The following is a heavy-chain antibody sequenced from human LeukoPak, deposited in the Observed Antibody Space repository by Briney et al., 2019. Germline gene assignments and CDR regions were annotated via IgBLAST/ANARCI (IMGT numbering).Heavy chain of an antibody. CDR2: IYHSGST. J-gene: IGHJ6*04. V-gene: IGHV4-30-2*01. D-gene: IGHD3-10*01. CDR1: GGSISSGGYS. CDR3: ARGQRASSGSYYNGYAYYYYYGMDV. Sequence: SQTLSLTCAVSGGSISSGGYSWSWIRQPPGKGLEWIGYIYHSGSTYYNPSLKSRVTISVDRSKNQFSLKLSSVTAADTAVYYCARGQRASSGSYYNGYAYYYYYGMDVWGKGTTVTVSS.